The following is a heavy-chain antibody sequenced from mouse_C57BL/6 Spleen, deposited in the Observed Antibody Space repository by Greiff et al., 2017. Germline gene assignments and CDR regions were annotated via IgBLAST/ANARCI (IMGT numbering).Heavy chain of an antibody. V-gene: IGHV1-72*01. CDR2: IDPNSGGT. Sequence: QVQLQQPGAELVKPGASVKLSCKASGYTFTSYWMHWVKQRPGRGLEWIGRIDPNSGGTKYNEKFKSKATLTVDKPSSTAYMQLSSLTSEDSAVYYCARRSGGKNYDYDEGFAYWGQGTLVTVSA. CDR1: GYTFTSYW. J-gene: IGHJ3*01. CDR3: ARRSGGKNYDYDEGFAY. D-gene: IGHD2-4*01.